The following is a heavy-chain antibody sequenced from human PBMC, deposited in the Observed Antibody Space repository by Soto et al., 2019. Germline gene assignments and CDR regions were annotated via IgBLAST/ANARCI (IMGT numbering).Heavy chain of an antibody. CDR1: GFTVSSSF. V-gene: IGHV3-66*01. D-gene: IGHD3-9*01. CDR2: IYSGGST. CDR3: GRYLNS. Sequence: EVQLVESGGALVQPGGSLRLSCAASGFTVSSSFMSWVRQAPGKGLEWVSVIYSGGSTYYADSVKGRFTISRDNSKNTLYLQMNGLRAEDTAVYYCGRYLNSWGQGTLVTVSS. J-gene: IGHJ4*02.